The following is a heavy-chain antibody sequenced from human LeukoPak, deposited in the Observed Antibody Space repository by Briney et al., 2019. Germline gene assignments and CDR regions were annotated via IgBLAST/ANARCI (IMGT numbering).Heavy chain of an antibody. CDR3: ARVRYDIVVVPAAPGGVYYFDY. CDR1: GGTFSSYV. CDR2: IIPIFGTA. J-gene: IGHJ4*02. Sequence: SVKVSCKASGGTFSSYVISWVRQAPGQGLEWMGGIIPIFGTANYAQKFQGRVTITADESTSTAYMELSSLRSEDTAVYYCARVRYDIVVVPAAPGGVYYFDYWGQGTLVTVSS. V-gene: IGHV1-69*13. D-gene: IGHD2-2*01.